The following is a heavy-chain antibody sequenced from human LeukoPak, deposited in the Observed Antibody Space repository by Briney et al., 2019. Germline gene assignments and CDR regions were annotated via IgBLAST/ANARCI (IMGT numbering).Heavy chain of an antibody. Sequence: GGSLRLSCAASGFTFSSYSMNWVRQAPGKGLEWVSSISSSSSYIYYADSVKGRFTISRDNAKNSLYLQMNSLRAEDTAVYYCARSRRMSGYSYGYGPPEPKYYFDYWGQGTLVTVSS. CDR2: ISSSSSYI. D-gene: IGHD5-18*01. CDR1: GFTFSSYS. V-gene: IGHV3-21*01. J-gene: IGHJ4*02. CDR3: ARSRRMSGYSYGYGPPEPKYYFDY.